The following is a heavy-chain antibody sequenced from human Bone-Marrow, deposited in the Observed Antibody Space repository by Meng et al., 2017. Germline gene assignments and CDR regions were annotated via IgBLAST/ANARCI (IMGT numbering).Heavy chain of an antibody. J-gene: IGHJ5*02. CDR1: GFTFSSYA. D-gene: IGHD6-19*01. Sequence: QGQLVGSGGGVVQPGRSLRLSCAASGFTFSSYAMHWVRQAPGKGLEWVAVISYDGSNKYYADSVKGRSTISRDNSKNTLYLQMNSLRAEDTAVYYCARDAPVADTQYNWFDPWGQGTLVTVSS. CDR3: ARDAPVADTQYNWFDP. CDR2: ISYDGSNK. V-gene: IGHV3-30*01.